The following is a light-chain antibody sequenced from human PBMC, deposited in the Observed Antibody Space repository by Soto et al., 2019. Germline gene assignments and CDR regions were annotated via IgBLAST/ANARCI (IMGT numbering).Light chain of an antibody. J-gene: IGKJ1*01. CDR2: GAS. Sequence: EIVLTQSPGTLSLSPGERATLSCRASQSVSSSYLAGYQQKPGQAPRLLIYGASSRATGIPDRFSGSGSGKDFTLTISRLEPEDFEVYYCQQYGSSPSLTFGQGTKVEIK. V-gene: IGKV3-20*01. CDR3: QQYGSSPSLT. CDR1: QSVSSSY.